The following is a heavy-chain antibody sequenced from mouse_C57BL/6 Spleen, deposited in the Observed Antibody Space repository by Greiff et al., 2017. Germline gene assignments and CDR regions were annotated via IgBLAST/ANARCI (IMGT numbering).Heavy chain of an antibody. J-gene: IGHJ4*01. Sequence: EVQGVESGEGLVKPGGSLKLSCAASGFTFSSYAMSWVRQTPEKRLEWVAYISSGGDYIYYADTVKGRFTISRDNARNTLYLQMSSLKSEDTAMYYCTRDQRITTVVGYAMDYWGQGTSVTVSS. D-gene: IGHD1-1*01. CDR3: TRDQRITTVVGYAMDY. CDR2: ISSGGDYI. CDR1: GFTFSSYA. V-gene: IGHV5-9-1*02.